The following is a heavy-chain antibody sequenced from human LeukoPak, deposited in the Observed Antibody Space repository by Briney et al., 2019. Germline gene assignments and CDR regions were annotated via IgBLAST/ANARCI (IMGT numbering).Heavy chain of an antibody. V-gene: IGHV3-23*01. Sequence: GGSLRLSCAASGFTFSSYAMSWVRQAPGKGLEWVSAISGSGGSTYYADSVKGRFTISRDNSKNTLYLQMNSLRAEDTAVYYCAKQITIFGVVGYMDVWSKGTTVTVSS. D-gene: IGHD3-3*01. J-gene: IGHJ6*03. CDR3: AKQITIFGVVGYMDV. CDR1: GFTFSSYA. CDR2: ISGSGGST.